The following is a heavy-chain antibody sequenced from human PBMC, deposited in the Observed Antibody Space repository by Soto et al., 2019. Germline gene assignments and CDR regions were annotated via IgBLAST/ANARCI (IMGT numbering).Heavy chain of an antibody. CDR1: GFTFSKYG. J-gene: IGHJ4*03. V-gene: IGHV3-23*01. Sequence: PGGSLRLSCAASGFTFSKYGMSWVRQAPGKRLEWLSSVSGGGSDTHYADSVKGRFTISRDYSKNTLLLQMDSLRAEDTAVYFCAKGGRYYDSSVYLGGGGGYFDHSGQGALLTVSS. D-gene: IGHD3-22*01. CDR3: AKGGRYYDSSVYLGGGGGYFDH. CDR2: VSGGGSDT.